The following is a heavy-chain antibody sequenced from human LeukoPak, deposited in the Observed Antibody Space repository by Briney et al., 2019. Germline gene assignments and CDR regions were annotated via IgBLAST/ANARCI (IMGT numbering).Heavy chain of an antibody. CDR1: GGSFSGYY. CDR3: ARRVWGRFGELGFGY. CDR2: INHSGST. J-gene: IGHJ4*02. D-gene: IGHD3-10*01. Sequence: SETLSLTCAVYGGSFSGYYWSWIRQPPGKGLEWIGEINHSGSTNYNPSLKSRVTISVDTSKNQFSLKLSSVTAADTAVYYCARRVWGRFGELGFGYWGQGTLVTVSS. V-gene: IGHV4-34*01.